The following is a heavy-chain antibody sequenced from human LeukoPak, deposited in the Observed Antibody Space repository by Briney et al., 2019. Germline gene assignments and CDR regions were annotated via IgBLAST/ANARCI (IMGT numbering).Heavy chain of an antibody. D-gene: IGHD2-2*01. CDR2: ISGSGGST. V-gene: IGHV3-23*01. J-gene: IGHJ5*02. CDR3: AKDATSSWHQSWLDP. CDR1: ELTLSSYA. Sequence: GGTLRLSCAASELTLSSYAVNWVRQAPGKGLEWISVISGSGGSTHYADSVKGRFTVSRDNSKDTVYLEMNSLRAEDTAVYFCAKDATSSWHQSWLDPWGQGTLVTVSS.